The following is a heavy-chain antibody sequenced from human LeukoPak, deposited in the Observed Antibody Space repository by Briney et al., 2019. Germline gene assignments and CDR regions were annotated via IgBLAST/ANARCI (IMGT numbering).Heavy chain of an antibody. CDR1: GYTFTSYG. CDR3: ARGYLKRFDP. V-gene: IGHV1-18*01. D-gene: IGHD1-14*01. Sequence: ASVKVSCKASGYTFTSYGISWVRQAPGQGLEWMGWISAYNGNTNYAQKFQGRVTMTRDTSISTAYMELSRLRSDDTAVYYCARGYLKRFDPWGQGTLVTVSS. J-gene: IGHJ5*02. CDR2: ISAYNGNT.